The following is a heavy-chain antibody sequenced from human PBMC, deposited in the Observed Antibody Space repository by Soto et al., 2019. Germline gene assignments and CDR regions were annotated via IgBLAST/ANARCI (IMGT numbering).Heavy chain of an antibody. V-gene: IGHV1-18*01. CDR2: ISAYNGNT. D-gene: IGHD6-13*01. CDR3: ARTYSPFVY. CDR1: GYTFTSYG. Sequence: QVQLVQSGAEVKKPGASVKVSCKASGYTFTSYGISWVRQAPGQGLEWMGWISAYNGNTKYAQKLQVRVTMTTDTSMRTVYMELRSLRSVDTAVYYCARTYSPFVYWFQGTLVTVSS. J-gene: IGHJ4*02.